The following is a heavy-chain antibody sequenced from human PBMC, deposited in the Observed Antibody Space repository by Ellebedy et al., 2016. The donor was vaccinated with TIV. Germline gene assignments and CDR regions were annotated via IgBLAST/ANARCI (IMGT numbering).Heavy chain of an antibody. D-gene: IGHD3-3*01. CDR3: ARGGITIFGVAIEFDY. J-gene: IGHJ4*02. CDR2: IIPIFGTA. CDR1: GGTFSSYA. Sequence: SVKVSCXASGGTFSSYAISWVRQAPGQGLEWMGGIIPIFGTANYAQKFQGRVTITADESTSTAYMELSSLRSEDTAVYYCARGGITIFGVAIEFDYWGQGTLVTVSS. V-gene: IGHV1-69*13.